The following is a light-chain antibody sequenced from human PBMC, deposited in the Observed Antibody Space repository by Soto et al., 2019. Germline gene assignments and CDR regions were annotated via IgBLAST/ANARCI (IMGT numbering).Light chain of an antibody. J-gene: IGKJ3*01. Sequence: EIVLTQAPTTLSFSPGERATLSCRASRTVTKYLAWYQQKPGQAPRLLIYDTSNRATGIPARFSGSGSGTDFTLTISGLQPDDFAVYFCQQRSNWPFTFGPGTTVDFK. CDR3: QQRSNWPFT. CDR1: RTVTKY. CDR2: DTS. V-gene: IGKV3-11*01.